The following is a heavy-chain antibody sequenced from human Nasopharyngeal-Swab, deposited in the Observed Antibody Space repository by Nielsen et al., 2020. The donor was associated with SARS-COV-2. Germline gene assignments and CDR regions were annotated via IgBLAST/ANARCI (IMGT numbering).Heavy chain of an antibody. CDR1: GFTFSSYA. V-gene: IGHV3-23*01. J-gene: IGHJ4*02. Sequence: GGSLRLSCAVSGFTFSSYAMSWVRQAPGKGLEWVSVVSGSGGSTYYADSVKGRFTISRDNSKNTLYLQMNSLRVEDTAVYYCAKVPEKYYYGSGRVYFDYWGQGTLVTVSS. CDR3: AKVPEKYYYGSGRVYFDY. CDR2: VSGSGGST. D-gene: IGHD3-10*01.